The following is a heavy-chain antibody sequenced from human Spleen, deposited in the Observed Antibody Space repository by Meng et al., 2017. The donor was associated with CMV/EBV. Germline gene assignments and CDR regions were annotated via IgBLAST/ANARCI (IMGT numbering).Heavy chain of an antibody. V-gene: IGHV1-2*02. CDR2: IYPNTGVT. D-gene: IGHD3-22*01. CDR3: ARDSDSSGNNWFDP. Sequence: SGYTFTGYYLHWVRQAPGQGLEWMGWIYPNTGVTTYAQKFQGRVTMTRDTSISTVYMELSRLRSADTAVYYCARDSDSSGNNWFDPWGQGTLVTVSS. CDR1: GYTFTGYY. J-gene: IGHJ5*02.